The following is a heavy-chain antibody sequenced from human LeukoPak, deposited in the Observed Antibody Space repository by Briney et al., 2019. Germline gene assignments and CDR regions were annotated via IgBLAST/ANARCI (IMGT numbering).Heavy chain of an antibody. CDR3: ARQYYYGSGSYSRPKYYYYYGMDV. Sequence: PSETLSLTCTVSGGSISSYYWSWIRQPPGKGLEWIGYIYYSGSTNYNPSLKSRVTISVDTAKNQFSLKLSCVTAADTAVYYCARQYYYGSGSYSRPKYYYYYGMDVWGQGTTVTVSS. J-gene: IGHJ6*02. CDR1: GGSISSYY. CDR2: IYYSGST. V-gene: IGHV4-59*08. D-gene: IGHD3-10*01.